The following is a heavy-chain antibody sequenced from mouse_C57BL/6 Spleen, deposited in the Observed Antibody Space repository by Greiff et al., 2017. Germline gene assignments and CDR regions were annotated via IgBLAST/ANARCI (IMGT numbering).Heavy chain of an antibody. CDR3: ARALLLRYNAMDD. D-gene: IGHD1-1*01. CDR2: IDPEDGET. J-gene: IGHJ4*01. CDR1: GFNIKDYY. V-gene: IGHV14-2*01. Sequence: VQLQQSGAELVKPGASVKLSCTASGFNIKDYYMHWVKQRTEQGLEWIGRIDPEDGETKYAPKFQGKATITADTSSNTAYMQLSSLTSEDSAVYFCARALLLRYNAMDDWGQGTSVTVSS.